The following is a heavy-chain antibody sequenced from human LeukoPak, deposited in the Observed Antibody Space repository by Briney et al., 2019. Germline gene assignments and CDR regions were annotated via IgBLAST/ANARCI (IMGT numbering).Heavy chain of an antibody. CDR1: AFTFSSYW. J-gene: IGHJ3*02. CDR2: INSDGSST. Sequence: PGGSLRLSCAASAFTFSSYWMHWVRQAPGKGLVWGSRINSDGSSTSYADSVKGRFTISRDNAKNTLYLQMNSLRAEDTAVYYCAIAQNAFDIWGQGTMVTVSS. V-gene: IGHV3-74*01. CDR3: AIAQNAFDI.